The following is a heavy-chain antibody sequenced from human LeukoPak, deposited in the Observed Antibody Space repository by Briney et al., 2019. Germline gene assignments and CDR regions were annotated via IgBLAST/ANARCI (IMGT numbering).Heavy chain of an antibody. CDR1: GGSISSYY. V-gene: IGHV4-59*01. CDR2: IYYSGST. J-gene: IGHJ3*02. Sequence: SETLSLTCTVSGGSISSYYWSWIRQPPGKGLEWIGYIYYSGSTNCNPSLKSRVTISVDTSKNQFSLKLSSVTAADTAVYYCARLSRTVGRDAFDIWGQGTMVTVSS. CDR3: ARLSRTVGRDAFDI. D-gene: IGHD4-23*01.